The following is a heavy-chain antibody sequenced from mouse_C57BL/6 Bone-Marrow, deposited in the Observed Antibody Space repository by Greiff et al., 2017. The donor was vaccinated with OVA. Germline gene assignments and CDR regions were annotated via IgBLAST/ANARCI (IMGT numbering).Heavy chain of an antibody. CDR2: IYPGGGYT. Sequence: QVQLQQSGAELVRPGTSVKMSCKASGYTFTNYWIGWAKQRPGHGLEWIGDIYPGGGYTNYNEKFKGKATLTADKSSSTAYMQFSSLTSEDSAIYYCARYRVTTVVDYYAMDYWGQGTSVTVSS. CDR3: ARYRVTTVVDYYAMDY. CDR1: GYTFTNYW. J-gene: IGHJ4*01. D-gene: IGHD1-1*01. V-gene: IGHV1-63*01.